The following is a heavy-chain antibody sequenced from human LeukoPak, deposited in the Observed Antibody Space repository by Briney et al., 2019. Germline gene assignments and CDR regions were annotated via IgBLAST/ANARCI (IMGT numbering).Heavy chain of an antibody. D-gene: IGHD6-19*01. V-gene: IGHV5-51*01. Sequence: GESLKISCKGSGYSFTNYWIAWVRQMPGKGLEWMGIIYPGDSHTRYSPSFQGQVTISADKSISTAYLQWSSLKASDTAMYYCASSRSGWSFDYWGQGTLVTVSS. CDR1: GYSFTNYW. CDR2: IYPGDSHT. J-gene: IGHJ4*02. CDR3: ASSRSGWSFDY.